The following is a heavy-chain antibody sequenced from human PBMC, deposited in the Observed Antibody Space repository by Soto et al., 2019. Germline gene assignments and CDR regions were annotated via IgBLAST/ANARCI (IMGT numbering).Heavy chain of an antibody. CDR2: INPSGGAT. D-gene: IGHD2-2*01. J-gene: IGHJ3*02. CDR3: AKEATLHLYCSSTRCLGAFDM. Sequence: GASVKVSCKASGYTFSDYFMHWVRQAPGQGLEWVGLINPSGGATSYPQKFQGSVSLTVDTSTSTFYMELRSLRSDDTAVYYCAKEATLHLYCSSTRCLGAFDMWGQGTMVTVSS. CDR1: GYTFSDYF. V-gene: IGHV1-46*01.